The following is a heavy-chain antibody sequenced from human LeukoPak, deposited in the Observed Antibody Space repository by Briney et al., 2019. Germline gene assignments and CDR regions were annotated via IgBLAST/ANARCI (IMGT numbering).Heavy chain of an antibody. CDR1: GFSLKTPKMC. V-gene: IGHV2-70*17. Sequence: SGPALVNPTQTLTLTCTFSGFSLKTPKMCVAWIRQPPGKALEWLGHIDWDGDDFYRTSLRTRLAISKGASENQVLLTVTDVDAIDTGTYYCARAQVQEDGGTDFNYYYLDVWGEGTAVTVSS. CDR2: IDWDGDD. CDR3: ARAQVQEDGGTDFNYYYLDV. J-gene: IGHJ6*03. D-gene: IGHD4-23*01.